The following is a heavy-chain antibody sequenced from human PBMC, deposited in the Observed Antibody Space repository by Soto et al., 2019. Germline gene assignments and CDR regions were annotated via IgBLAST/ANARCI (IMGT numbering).Heavy chain of an antibody. CDR1: GGSVSSGSYY. D-gene: IGHD3-3*01. V-gene: IGHV4-61*01. CDR2: IYYSGST. CDR3: ARAPGYYDFWSGYYTHFYGRDV. Sequence: PSETLSLTCTVSGGSVSSGSYYWSWIRQPPGKGLEWIGYIYYSGSTNYNPSLKSRVTISVDTSKNQFSLKLSSVTAADTAVYYCARAPGYYDFWSGYYTHFYGRDVWGQGTTVTVSS. J-gene: IGHJ6*02.